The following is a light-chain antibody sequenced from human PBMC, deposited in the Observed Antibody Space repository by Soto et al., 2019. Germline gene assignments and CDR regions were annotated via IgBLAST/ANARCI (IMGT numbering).Light chain of an antibody. J-gene: IGLJ2*01. Sequence: QAVVTQPPSVSEAPRQRVTISCSGSSSNIGNNAVNWYQQLPGKAPKLLIYYDDLLPSGVSDRFSGSKSGTSASLAISGLQSEDEADYYCAARDDSLNGVVFGGGTQLTVL. CDR1: SSNIGNNA. CDR3: AARDDSLNGVV. CDR2: YDD. V-gene: IGLV1-36*01.